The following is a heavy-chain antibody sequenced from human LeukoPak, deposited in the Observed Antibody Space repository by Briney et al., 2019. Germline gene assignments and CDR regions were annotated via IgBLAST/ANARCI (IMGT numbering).Heavy chain of an antibody. CDR3: ARDTEAVAGFYYYGMDV. V-gene: IGHV3-23*01. CDR1: GFTFSSYA. Sequence: GGSLRLSCAASGFTFSSYAMSWVRQAPGKGLEWVSAISGSGGSTYYADSVKGRFTISRDNSKNTLYLQMNSLRAEDTAVYYCARDTEAVAGFYYYGMDVWGQGTTVTVSS. J-gene: IGHJ6*02. D-gene: IGHD6-19*01. CDR2: ISGSGGST.